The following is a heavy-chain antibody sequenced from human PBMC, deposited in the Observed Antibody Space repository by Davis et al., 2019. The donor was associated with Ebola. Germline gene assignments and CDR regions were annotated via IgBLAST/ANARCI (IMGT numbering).Heavy chain of an antibody. D-gene: IGHD3-9*01. V-gene: IGHV4-61*01. CDR2: MYSSGST. J-gene: IGHJ2*01. CDR3: ARGGDILTGLYWYFGV. Sequence: SETLSLTCTVSGGSVSSSNYYLSWIRQPPGKGLEWIGYMYSSGSTNYNPSLKSRVTISVDTSKKRFSLKLSSITAADTAVYYCARGGDILTGLYWYFGVWDRGTVVTVSS. CDR1: GGSVSSSNYY.